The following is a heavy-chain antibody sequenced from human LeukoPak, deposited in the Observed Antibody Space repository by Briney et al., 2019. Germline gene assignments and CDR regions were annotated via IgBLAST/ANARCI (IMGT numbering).Heavy chain of an antibody. V-gene: IGHV4-34*01. CDR2: INHSGST. CDR1: GGSFSGYY. Sequence: SETLSLTCAVYGGSFSGYYWSWIRQPPGKGLEWIGEINHSGSTNYNPSLKSRVTISVDTSKNQFSLKLSSVTAADTAVYHCARELVAAIWFDPWGQGTLVTVSS. J-gene: IGHJ5*02. CDR3: ARELVAAIWFDP. D-gene: IGHD2-15*01.